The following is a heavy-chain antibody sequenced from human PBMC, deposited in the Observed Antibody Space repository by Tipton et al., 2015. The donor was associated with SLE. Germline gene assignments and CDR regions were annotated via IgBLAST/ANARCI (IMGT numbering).Heavy chain of an antibody. CDR3: ASGDYYYYGMDV. CDR1: GGSISSHY. J-gene: IGHJ6*02. D-gene: IGHD3-10*01. V-gene: IGHV4-59*11. Sequence: TLSLTCTVSGGSISSHYWSWIRQPPGKGLEWFGYIYYSWGTHYNPSLKSRVTISVDTSKNQFSLRVTSVNAADTAVYYCASGDYYYYGMDVWGQGTTVTVSS. CDR2: IYYSWGT.